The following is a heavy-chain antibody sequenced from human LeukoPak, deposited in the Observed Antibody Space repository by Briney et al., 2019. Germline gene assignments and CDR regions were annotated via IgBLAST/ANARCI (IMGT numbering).Heavy chain of an antibody. J-gene: IGHJ3*02. CDR2: IWYDGSNK. CDR3: ARELELPTSWAFDI. CDR1: GFTFSSYG. V-gene: IGHV3-33*01. D-gene: IGHD1-7*01. Sequence: PGGSLRLSCAASGFTFSSYGMHWVRQAPGKGLEWVAVIWYDGSNKYYADSVKGRFTISRDNSKNTLYLQMNSLRAEDTAVYYCARELELPTSWAFDIWGQGTMVTVSS.